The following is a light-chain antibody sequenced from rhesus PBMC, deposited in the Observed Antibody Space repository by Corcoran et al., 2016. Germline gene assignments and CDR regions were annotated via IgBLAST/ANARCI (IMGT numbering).Light chain of an antibody. J-gene: IGKJ4*01. V-gene: IGKV2-90*01. CDR3: MQGIQLPLT. CDR1: QSLLHSGGKTY. CDR2: EVS. Sequence: EPASISCRSSQSLLHSGGKTYLDWYLQKPGRSPQLLISEVSNRASEVPEGFSGSGSGTDFTLKISRGEAGDVGVYYCMQGIQLPLTFGGGTKVEIK.